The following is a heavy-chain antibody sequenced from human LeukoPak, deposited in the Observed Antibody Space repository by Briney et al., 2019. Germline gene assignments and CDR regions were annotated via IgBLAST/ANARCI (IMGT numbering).Heavy chain of an antibody. CDR2: INHSGST. J-gene: IGHJ5*02. CDR3: ARGRVTDSYAS. Sequence: PSETLCLTCAVYGGSFSGHYWTWIRQPSGKGLEWIGEINHSGSTSYNPSLKSRVTISADTSKNQFFLKLSSVTAADTAVYYCARGRVTDSYASWGQGTLVIVSS. CDR1: GGSFSGHY. D-gene: IGHD5-18*01. V-gene: IGHV4-34*01.